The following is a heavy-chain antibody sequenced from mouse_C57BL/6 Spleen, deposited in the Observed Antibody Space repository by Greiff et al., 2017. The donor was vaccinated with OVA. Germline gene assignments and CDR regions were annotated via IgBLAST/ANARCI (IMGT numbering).Heavy chain of an antibody. D-gene: IGHD1-1*01. Sequence: VQRVESGPGLVAPSQSLSITCTVSGFSLTSYAISWVRQPPGKGLEWLGVIWTGGGTNYNSALKSRLSISKDNSKSQVFLKMNSLQTDDTARYYCAREYYGSSYWYFEVWGTGTTVTVSS. V-gene: IGHV2-9-1*01. J-gene: IGHJ1*03. CDR2: IWTGGGT. CDR1: GFSLTSYA. CDR3: AREYYGSSYWYFEV.